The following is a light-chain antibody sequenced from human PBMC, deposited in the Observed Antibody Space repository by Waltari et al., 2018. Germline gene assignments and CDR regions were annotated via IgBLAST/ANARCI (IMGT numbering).Light chain of an antibody. CDR3: CSYAGNENWL. CDR1: SSDVGAYRY. CDR2: DVT. V-gene: IGLV2-11*01. Sequence: QSALTQPHSVSGSPGESVTISCFGTSSDVGAYRYVSWYQKHPDKAPKLLISDVTNRRTGVPDRFSGSKSDNTASPTISGLRGEDEADYYCCSYAGNENWLFGGGTRRTV. J-gene: IGLJ2*01.